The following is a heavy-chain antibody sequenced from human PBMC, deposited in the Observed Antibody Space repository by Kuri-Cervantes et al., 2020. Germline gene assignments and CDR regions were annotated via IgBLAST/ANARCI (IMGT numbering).Heavy chain of an antibody. CDR1: GFTFDDYA. Sequence: SLKISCAASGFTFDDYAMHWVRQAPGKGLEWVPGISWNSGSIGYADSVKGRFTISRDNAKNSLYLQMNSLRAEDTAVYYCARDNYGSGSYFLIGGRGFDPWGQGTRGTVSS. CDR2: ISWNSGSI. D-gene: IGHD3-10*01. V-gene: IGHV3-9*01. CDR3: ARDNYGSGSYFLIGGRGFDP. J-gene: IGHJ5*02.